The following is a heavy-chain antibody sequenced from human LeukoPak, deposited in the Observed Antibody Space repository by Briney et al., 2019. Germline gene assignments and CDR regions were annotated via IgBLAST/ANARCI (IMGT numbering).Heavy chain of an antibody. D-gene: IGHD3-3*01. J-gene: IGHJ4*02. CDR2: IYHSGST. CDR3: ASGTYYDFWSGYRVRRSHIDY. CDR1: GYSISSGYY. Sequence: PSETLSLTCAVSGYSISSGYYWGWIRQPPGKGLEWIGSIYHSGSTYYNPSLKSRVTISVDTSKNQFSLKLSSVTAADTAVYYCASGTYYDFWSGYRVRRSHIDYWGQGTLVTVSS. V-gene: IGHV4-38-2*01.